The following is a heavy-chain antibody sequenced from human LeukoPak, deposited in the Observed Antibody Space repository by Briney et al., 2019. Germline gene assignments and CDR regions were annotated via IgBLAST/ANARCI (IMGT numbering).Heavy chain of an antibody. CDR1: GGSFSGYY. Sequence: SETLSLTCGVYGGSFSGYYWSWIRQPPGKGLEWIGEINHSGGTTYNPSLESRVTISVDTSKNQFSLKLSSVTAADTAVYYCARGHYFDYWGQGTLVTVSS. CDR3: ARGHYFDY. J-gene: IGHJ4*02. CDR2: INHSGGT. V-gene: IGHV4-34*01.